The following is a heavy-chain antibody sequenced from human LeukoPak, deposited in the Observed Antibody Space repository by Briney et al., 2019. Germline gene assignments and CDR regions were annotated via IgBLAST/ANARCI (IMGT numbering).Heavy chain of an antibody. CDR1: GFTFSSYW. CDR3: AELGITMIGGV. V-gene: IGHV3-48*04. CDR2: ISSSGSTI. J-gene: IGHJ6*04. D-gene: IGHD3-10*02. Sequence: PGGSLRLSCATSGFTFSSYWMSWVRQTPGKGLEWVSYISSSGSTIYYADSVKGRFTISRDNAKNSLYLQMNSLRAEDTAVYYCAELGITMIGGVWGKGTTVTISS.